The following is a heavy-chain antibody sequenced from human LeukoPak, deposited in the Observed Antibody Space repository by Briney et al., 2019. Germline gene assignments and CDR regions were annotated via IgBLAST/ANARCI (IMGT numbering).Heavy chain of an antibody. CDR2: INWNGGST. J-gene: IGHJ4*02. CDR3: ARDGYYYDSSGQHSSYYFDY. Sequence: GGSLRLSCAASGFTIDDYGMSWVRQAPGEGLEWVSGINWNGGSTGYADSVKGRFTISRDNAKNSLYLQMNSLRAEDTALYYCARDGYYYDSSGQHSSYYFDYWGQGTLVTVSS. D-gene: IGHD3-22*01. CDR1: GFTIDDYG. V-gene: IGHV3-20*04.